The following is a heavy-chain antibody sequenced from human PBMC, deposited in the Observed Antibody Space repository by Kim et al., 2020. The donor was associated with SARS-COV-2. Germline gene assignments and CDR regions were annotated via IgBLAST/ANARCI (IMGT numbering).Heavy chain of an antibody. Sequence: GGSLRLSCAASGFTFSGYAMHWVRQAPGKGLEWVAVISYDGSNKYYGDSVKGRFTISRDNSKDTLYLQMDSLRPEDTAVYYCASLGSYGNNWFDPWGQGTLVTVSS. V-gene: IGHV3-30*04. J-gene: IGHJ5*02. D-gene: IGHD3-16*01. CDR1: GFTFSGYA. CDR3: ASLGSYGNNWFDP. CDR2: ISYDGSNK.